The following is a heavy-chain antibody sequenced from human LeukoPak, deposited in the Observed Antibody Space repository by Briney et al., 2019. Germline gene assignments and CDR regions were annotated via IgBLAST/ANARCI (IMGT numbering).Heavy chain of an antibody. CDR3: ARRGPGGDSSGYYYFDY. J-gene: IGHJ4*02. V-gene: IGHV4-39*01. CDR1: GDSISSGGYY. D-gene: IGHD3-22*01. Sequence: SETLSLTCTVSGDSISSGGYYWGWIRQPPGKGLEWIGTINYSGSTYYNPSFESRVTISVDTTKNQFSLKLNSVTAADTAVYYCARRGPGGDSSGYYYFDYWGQGTLVTVSS. CDR2: INYSGST.